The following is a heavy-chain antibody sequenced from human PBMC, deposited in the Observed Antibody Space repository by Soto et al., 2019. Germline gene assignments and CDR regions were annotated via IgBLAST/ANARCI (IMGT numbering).Heavy chain of an antibody. D-gene: IGHD3-10*01. CDR1: GASISRGGFH. V-gene: IGHV4-39*01. J-gene: IGHJ4*02. Sequence: QLQLQDSGPGLVKPSETLSLTCAVSGASISRGGFHWGWIRQPPGQGLEWIGSLYSGSTYYNPSLKSRVTISADTSKREFSLRLTSVTAADTAVYYCARRGSGHPSDYWGQGTLVTVSS. CDR2: LYSGST. CDR3: ARRGSGHPSDY.